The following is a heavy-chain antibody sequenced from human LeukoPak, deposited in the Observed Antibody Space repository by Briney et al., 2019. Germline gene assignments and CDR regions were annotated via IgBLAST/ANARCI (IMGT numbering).Heavy chain of an antibody. D-gene: IGHD3-16*01. CDR3: ARVRFGYGGFDP. CDR1: GGSISSYY. Sequence: SETLSLTCTVSGGSISSYYWSWIRQPPGMGLDWIGYIYYSGSTNYNPSLKSRVTISVDTSKNQFSLKLTSVTAADTAVYYCARVRFGYGGFDPWGQGTLVTVSP. V-gene: IGHV4-59*01. J-gene: IGHJ5*02. CDR2: IYYSGST.